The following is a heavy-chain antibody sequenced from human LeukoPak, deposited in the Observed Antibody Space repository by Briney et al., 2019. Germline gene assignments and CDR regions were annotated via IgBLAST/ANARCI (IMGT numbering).Heavy chain of an antibody. CDR3: ATSGYDEYYFDY. V-gene: IGHV3-23*01. CDR2: ISGSGGST. D-gene: IGHD5-12*01. CDR1: GVTFSSYA. J-gene: IGHJ4*02. Sequence: GGSLRLSCAASGVTFSSYAMSCVRQAPGKGLEWVSAISGSGGSTYYADSVKGRFTISREDSKNTLYLQMNSLRAEDTAVYYCATSGYDEYYFDYWGQGTLVTVSS.